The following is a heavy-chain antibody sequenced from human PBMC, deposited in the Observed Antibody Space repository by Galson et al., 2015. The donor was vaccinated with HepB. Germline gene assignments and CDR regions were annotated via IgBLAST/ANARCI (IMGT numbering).Heavy chain of an antibody. V-gene: IGHV3-15*01. Sequence: SLRLSCAASGFTGSSFSNVWMTWVRQAPGKGLEWVGRVKSKTDGGTTDYAAPVKTRCTISREDSKNTLYLHLSNLKTEDTAVYYCATVFSYDTSITSHSEAYDIWGQGTMVTVSS. CDR3: ATVFSYDTSITSHSEAYDI. CDR1: GFTGSSFSNVW. J-gene: IGHJ3*02. CDR2: VKSKTDGGTT. D-gene: IGHD3-22*01.